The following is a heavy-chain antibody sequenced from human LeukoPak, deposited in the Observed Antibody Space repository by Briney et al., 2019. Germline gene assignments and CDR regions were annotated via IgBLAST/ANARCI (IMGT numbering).Heavy chain of an antibody. CDR1: GFTFKTYW. J-gene: IGHJ4*02. D-gene: IGHD3-10*01. CDR3: ARDGSGRVPEMSAPDY. CDR2: INQDGSEK. V-gene: IGHV3-7*01. Sequence: GGSLRLSCVASGFTFKTYWMSWVRQAPGKGLEWVANINQDGSEKYYLDSVKGRFTISRDNAKNSLSLQMNSLRAEDTAVYYCARDGSGRVPEMSAPDYWGQGTLVTVSS.